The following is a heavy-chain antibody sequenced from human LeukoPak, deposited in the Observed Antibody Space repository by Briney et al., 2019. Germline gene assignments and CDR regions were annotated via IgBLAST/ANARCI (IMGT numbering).Heavy chain of an antibody. V-gene: IGHV3-53*01. CDR3: ARNGPFDYDSSGYLHY. J-gene: IGHJ4*02. Sequence: PGGSLRLSCAASGFTVSSNYMSWVRQAPGKGLEWVSVIYSGGSTYYADSVKGRFTISRDNSKNTLYLQMNSLRAEDTAVYYCARNGPFDYDSSGYLHYWGQGTLVTVSS. D-gene: IGHD3-22*01. CDR1: GFTVSSNY. CDR2: IYSGGST.